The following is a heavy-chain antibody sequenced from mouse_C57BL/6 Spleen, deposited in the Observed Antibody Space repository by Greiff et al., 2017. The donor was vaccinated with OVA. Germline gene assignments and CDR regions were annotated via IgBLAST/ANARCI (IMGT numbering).Heavy chain of an antibody. Sequence: QVQLQQPGAELVKPGASVKMSCKASGYTFTSYWITWVKQRPGQGLEWIGEIYPRSGNTYYNEKFKGKATLTADKSSSTAYMELRSLTSEDSAVYFCARGAFITTVVATDYYAMDYWGQGTSVTVSS. D-gene: IGHD1-1*01. CDR3: ARGAFITTVVATDYYAMDY. J-gene: IGHJ4*01. V-gene: IGHV1-55*01. CDR2: IYPRSGNT. CDR1: GYTFTSYW.